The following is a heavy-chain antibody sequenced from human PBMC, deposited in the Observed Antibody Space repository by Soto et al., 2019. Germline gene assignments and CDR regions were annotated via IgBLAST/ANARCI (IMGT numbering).Heavy chain of an antibody. CDR2: ISGSGGST. CDR3: AKDQSEVVPAAMGGRYGMDV. J-gene: IGHJ6*02. D-gene: IGHD2-2*01. Sequence: GGSLRLSCAASGFTFSSYAMSWVRQAPGKGLEWVSAISGSGGSTYYADSVKGRFTISRDNSKNTLYLQMNSLGAEDTAVYYCAKDQSEVVPAAMGGRYGMDVWGQGTTVTVSS. V-gene: IGHV3-23*01. CDR1: GFTFSSYA.